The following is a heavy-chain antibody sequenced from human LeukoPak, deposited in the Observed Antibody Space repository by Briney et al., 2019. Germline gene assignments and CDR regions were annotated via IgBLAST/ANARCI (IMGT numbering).Heavy chain of an antibody. V-gene: IGHV1-2*02. Sequence: ASVKVSCKASGYTFTGYYMHWVRQAPGQGLEWMGWINPNSGGTNYAQKFQGRVTMPRDTSISTAYMELSRLRSDDTAVYYCARGAVRVVVVAATVNWFDPWGQGTLVTVSS. D-gene: IGHD2-15*01. CDR1: GYTFTGYY. J-gene: IGHJ5*02. CDR2: INPNSGGT. CDR3: ARGAVRVVVVAATVNWFDP.